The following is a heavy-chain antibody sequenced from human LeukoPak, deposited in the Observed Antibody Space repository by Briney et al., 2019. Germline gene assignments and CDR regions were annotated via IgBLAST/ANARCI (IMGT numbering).Heavy chain of an antibody. CDR3: AHRRSDHYDSSAYAFDI. CDR2: LYWNDDK. Sequence: ESGPTLVNPTRTLTLTCTFSGFSLSTSGVGVGWIRQPPGKALEWLALLYWNDDKRYSPSLKSRLTITKDTSKNQVVLTMANMDPVDTAAYYCAHRRSDHYDSSAYAFDIWGQGTMVTVSS. CDR1: GFSLSTSGVG. V-gene: IGHV2-5*01. D-gene: IGHD3-22*01. J-gene: IGHJ3*02.